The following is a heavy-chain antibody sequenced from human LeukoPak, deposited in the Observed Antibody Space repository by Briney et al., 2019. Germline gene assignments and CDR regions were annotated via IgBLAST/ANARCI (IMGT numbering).Heavy chain of an antibody. D-gene: IGHD3-10*01. CDR1: GYTFTGYY. Sequence: ASVKVSCKASGYTFTGYYMHWVRQAPGQGLEWMGWINPNSGGTNYAQKFQGRVTMTRDTSISTAYMELSSLRSEDTAVYYCARGSLLWFGETSWFDPWGQGTLVTVSS. CDR2: INPNSGGT. V-gene: IGHV1-2*02. J-gene: IGHJ5*02. CDR3: ARGSLLWFGETSWFDP.